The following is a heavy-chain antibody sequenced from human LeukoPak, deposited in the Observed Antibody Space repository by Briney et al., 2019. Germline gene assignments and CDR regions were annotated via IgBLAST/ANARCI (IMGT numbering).Heavy chain of an antibody. CDR1: GYTFTSYD. D-gene: IGHD3-22*01. CDR2: MNPNSGST. V-gene: IGHV1-8*01. J-gene: IGHJ3*01. CDR3: ARVNKLGDYHDSSGL. Sequence: ASVKVSCKASGYTFTSYDINWVRQATGQGLEWMGWMNPNSGSTGYAQKFQGRVTMTRNTSISTAYMELSSLRSEDTAVYYCARVNKLGDYHDSSGLWGQGTMVTVSS.